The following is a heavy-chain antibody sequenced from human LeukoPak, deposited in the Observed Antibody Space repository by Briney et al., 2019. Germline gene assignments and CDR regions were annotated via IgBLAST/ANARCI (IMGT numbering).Heavy chain of an antibody. V-gene: IGHV3-9*01. Sequence: SLRLSCAASGFIFDDYAMHWVRQAPGKGLEWVSGIGWNSVSIDYADSVKGRFTISRDNAKNSLYLQMNSLRDEDTALYYCAKDLRYSGSYLFDCWGQGTLVTVSS. CDR1: GFIFDDYA. CDR3: AKDLRYSGSYLFDC. CDR2: IGWNSVSI. D-gene: IGHD1-26*01. J-gene: IGHJ4*02.